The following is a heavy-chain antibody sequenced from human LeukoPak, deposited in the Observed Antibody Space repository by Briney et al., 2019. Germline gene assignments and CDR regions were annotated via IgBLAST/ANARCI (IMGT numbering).Heavy chain of an antibody. CDR3: ARGGDYSSSWYYYYGMDV. D-gene: IGHD6-13*01. J-gene: IGHJ6*02. V-gene: IGHV4-30-2*01. CDR1: GGSISSGGYS. CDR2: IYHSRST. Sequence: PSETLSLTCAVSGGSISSGGYSWSWIRQPPGKGLEWIGYIYHSRSTYYNPSLKSRVTISVDRSKNQFSLKLSSVTAADTAVYYCARGGDYSSSWYYYYGMDVWGQGTTVTVSS.